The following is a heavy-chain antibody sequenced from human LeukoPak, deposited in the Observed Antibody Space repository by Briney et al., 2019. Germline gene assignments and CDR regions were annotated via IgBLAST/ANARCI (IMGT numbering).Heavy chain of an antibody. CDR3: AKDGSGRWTFDY. CDR1: GFTFSSSG. Sequence: GGSLRLSCAASGFTFSSSGMHWVRQAPGKGLEWVAVISSDGSKKYYADSVKGRFTISRDNSKNTLYLQMNSLRAEDTAVYYCAKDGSGRWTFDYWGRGTLVTASS. J-gene: IGHJ4*02. CDR2: ISSDGSKK. V-gene: IGHV3-30*18. D-gene: IGHD6-25*01.